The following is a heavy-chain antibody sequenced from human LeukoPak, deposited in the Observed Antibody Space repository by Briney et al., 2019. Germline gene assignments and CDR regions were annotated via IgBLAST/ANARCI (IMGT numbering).Heavy chain of an antibody. CDR1: GYTFPSYG. CDR2: ISAYNGNT. Sequence: ASVPVSCKASGYTFPSYGISWVRQAPGQGREGMGWISAYNGNTNYAQKLQGRVTMTTDTSTSTAYMELRSLRSDDTAVYYCAREGVPAAIWGNNWFDPWGQGTLVTVSS. D-gene: IGHD2-2*02. CDR3: AREGVPAAIWGNNWFDP. J-gene: IGHJ5*02. V-gene: IGHV1-18*01.